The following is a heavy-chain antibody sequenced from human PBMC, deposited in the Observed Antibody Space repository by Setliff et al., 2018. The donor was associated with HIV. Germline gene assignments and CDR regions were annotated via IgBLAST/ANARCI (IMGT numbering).Heavy chain of an antibody. D-gene: IGHD3-22*01. V-gene: IGHV3-74*01. Sequence: PGGSLRLSCAASGFTFSNHWMHWVRLVPGKGLVWVSRISTDATDKNYADSVKGRFTISRDNTKNILYLQMNSLRAEDTAVYYCARGLSSGYYWPFDYWGQGSLVTVSS. J-gene: IGHJ4*02. CDR2: ISTDATDK. CDR1: GFTFSNHW. CDR3: ARGLSSGYYWPFDY.